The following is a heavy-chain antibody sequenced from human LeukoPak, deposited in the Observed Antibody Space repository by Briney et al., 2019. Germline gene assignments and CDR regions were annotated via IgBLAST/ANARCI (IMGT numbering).Heavy chain of an antibody. CDR3: ARESTSSGWYENYYGMDV. Sequence: GGSLRLSCAASGFTFSSYAMHWVRQAPGKGLEWVAVISYDGSNKYYADSVKGRFTISRDNSKNTLYLQMNSLRAEDTAVYYCARESTSSGWYENYYGMDVWGQGTTVIVSS. CDR2: ISYDGSNK. CDR1: GFTFSSYA. J-gene: IGHJ6*02. V-gene: IGHV3-30-3*01. D-gene: IGHD6-19*01.